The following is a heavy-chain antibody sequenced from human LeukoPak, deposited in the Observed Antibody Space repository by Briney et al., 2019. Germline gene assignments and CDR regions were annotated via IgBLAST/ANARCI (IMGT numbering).Heavy chain of an antibody. V-gene: IGHV1-2*02. D-gene: IGHD6-6*01. J-gene: IGHJ4*02. CDR1: GYTFTGYY. Sequence: ASVKVSCKASGYTFTGYYMHWVRQAPGQGLEWMGWINPNSGGTNYAQKFQGRVTMTRDTSSSTAYMELSRLRSDDTAVYYCAREGGIAARRARGVDYWGQGTLVTVSS. CDR2: INPNSGGT. CDR3: AREGGIAARRARGVDY.